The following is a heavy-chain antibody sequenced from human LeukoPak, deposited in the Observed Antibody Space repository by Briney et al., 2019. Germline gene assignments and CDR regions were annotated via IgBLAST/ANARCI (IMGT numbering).Heavy chain of an antibody. Sequence: ASVKVSCKTSGYTFTGYYMHWVRQAPGQGLEWMGWINPNSGGTNYGQKFQGRVTMTRDTSISTAHMELSRLRSDDTAVYYCARDSHGATPSYWGQGTLVTVSS. CDR3: ARDSHGATPSY. V-gene: IGHV1-2*02. D-gene: IGHD1-26*01. J-gene: IGHJ4*02. CDR2: INPNSGGT. CDR1: GYTFTGYY.